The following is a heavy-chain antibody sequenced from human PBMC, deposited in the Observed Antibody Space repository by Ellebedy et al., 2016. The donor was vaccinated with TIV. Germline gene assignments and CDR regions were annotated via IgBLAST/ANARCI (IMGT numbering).Heavy chain of an antibody. CDR1: GFTFSSYE. Sequence: GESLKISCEASGFTFSSYEMNWVRQAPGKGLEWVSYISSSGSTIYYADSVKGRFTISRDNAKNSLYLQMNSLRAEDTAVYYCARGDSEVVAAPNIYGMDVWGQGTTVTVSS. V-gene: IGHV3-48*03. D-gene: IGHD2-15*01. J-gene: IGHJ6*02. CDR3: ARGDSEVVAAPNIYGMDV. CDR2: ISSSGSTI.